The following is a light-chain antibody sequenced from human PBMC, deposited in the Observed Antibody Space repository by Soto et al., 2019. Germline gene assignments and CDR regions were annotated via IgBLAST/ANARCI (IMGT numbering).Light chain of an antibody. Sequence: EIVLTQSPATLSLSPGERATLSCRASQRVSSYLAWYQQKPGQAPRLLIYDASNRATGIPARFSGSGSGTDFTLTISSLEPEDFAVYYCQQRSSWPQWTFGQGTKVEI. CDR2: DAS. J-gene: IGKJ1*01. CDR1: QRVSSY. CDR3: QQRSSWPQWT. V-gene: IGKV3-11*01.